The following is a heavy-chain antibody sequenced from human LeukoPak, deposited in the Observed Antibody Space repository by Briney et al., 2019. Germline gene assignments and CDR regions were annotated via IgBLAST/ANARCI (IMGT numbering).Heavy chain of an antibody. CDR3: ARDQSSHYDILTGYLHYYYGMDV. D-gene: IGHD3-9*01. CDR1: GFTFSDYY. V-gene: IGHV3-11*01. CDR2: ISSSGSTI. J-gene: IGHJ6*02. Sequence: GGSLRLSCAASGFTFSDYYMSWIRQAPGRGLEWVSYISSSGSTIYYADSVKGRFTISRDNAKNSLYLQMNSLRAEDTAVYYCARDQSSHYDILTGYLHYYYGMDVWGQGTTVTVSS.